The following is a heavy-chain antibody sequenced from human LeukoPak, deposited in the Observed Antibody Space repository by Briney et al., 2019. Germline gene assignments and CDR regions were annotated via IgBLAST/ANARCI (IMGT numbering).Heavy chain of an antibody. CDR1: GFTFSDYY. CDR2: ISSSGSTI. CDR3: ARAGSGGYCSSTSCLDY. Sequence: GGSLRLSXAASGFTFSDYYMSWISQAPGKGLEWVSYISSSGSTIYYADSVKGRFTISRDNAKNSLYLQMNSLRAEDTAVYYCARAGSGGYCSSTSCLDYWGQGTLVTVSS. D-gene: IGHD2-2*01. J-gene: IGHJ4*02. V-gene: IGHV3-11*04.